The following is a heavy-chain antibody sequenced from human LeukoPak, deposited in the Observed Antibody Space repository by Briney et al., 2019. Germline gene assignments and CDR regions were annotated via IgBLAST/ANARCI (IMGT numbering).Heavy chain of an antibody. J-gene: IGHJ4*02. CDR1: RGTFSSYA. CDR3: ARGDIAAAGTSTPADY. Sequence: SVKVSCKASRGTFSSYAISWVRQAPGQGLECMGGIIPIFGTANYAQKFQGRVTITADESTSTAYMELGSLRSEDTAVYYCARGDIAAAGTSTPADYWGQGTLVTVSS. V-gene: IGHV1-69*13. CDR2: IIPIFGTA. D-gene: IGHD6-13*01.